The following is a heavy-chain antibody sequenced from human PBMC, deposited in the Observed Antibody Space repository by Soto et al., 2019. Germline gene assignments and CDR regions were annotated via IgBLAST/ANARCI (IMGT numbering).Heavy chain of an antibody. CDR3: ARAEANDFWSGYYREDAFDI. D-gene: IGHD3-3*01. Sequence: EVQLVESGGGLVQPGGSLRLSCAASGFTFSDHYMDWVRQAPGKGLEWVGRTRNKANSYTTEYAASVKGRFTISRDDSKTSLYLQMNSLKAEDTAVYYCARAEANDFWSGYYREDAFDIWGQGTMVTVSS. V-gene: IGHV3-72*01. CDR1: GFTFSDHY. CDR2: TRNKANSYTT. J-gene: IGHJ3*02.